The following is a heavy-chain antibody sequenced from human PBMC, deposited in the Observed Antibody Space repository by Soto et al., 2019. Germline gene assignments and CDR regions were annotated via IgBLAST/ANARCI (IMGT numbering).Heavy chain of an antibody. D-gene: IGHD3-22*01. CDR2: IFHSGIT. CDR1: GASISSSNW. Sequence: PSETLSLTCAVSGASISSSNWWTWVRQPPGKGLEWIGEIFHSGITNYNPPLKSRVTISVDKSKNQFSLKLNSVTAADTAVYYCARRANYYDSNLYYVDYWGQGTLVTVSS. V-gene: IGHV4-4*02. J-gene: IGHJ4*02. CDR3: ARRANYYDSNLYYVDY.